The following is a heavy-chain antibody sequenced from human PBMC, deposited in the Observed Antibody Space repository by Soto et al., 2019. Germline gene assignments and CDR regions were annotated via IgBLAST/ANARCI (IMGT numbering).Heavy chain of an antibody. V-gene: IGHV3-33*01. CDR3: VFGAWNEYFFDF. J-gene: IGHJ4*02. CDR1: GFTFTSYS. CDR2: FWYDASDK. D-gene: IGHD3-10*02. Sequence: QVQVVESGGGEVPPGGSLRLSCVVSGFTFTSYSMHWVRQAPGKGLEWVSTFWYDASDKTYADSVEGRFTISRNPSRSTLFLQMDNLRADDTAIYYCVFGAWNEYFFDFWGQEILVTVSP.